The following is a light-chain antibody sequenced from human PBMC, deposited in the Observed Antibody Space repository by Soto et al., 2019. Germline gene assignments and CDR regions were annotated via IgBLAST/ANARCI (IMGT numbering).Light chain of an antibody. J-gene: IGKJ3*01. V-gene: IGKV1-9*01. CDR2: AAS. Sequence: DIQLTQSPSFLSASVGDRVTITCRASQAVSRYLAWYQQKPGKAPNLLIYAASTLRSGVPSRFSGSGSETEFTLTISSLPPEDFATYYCQQLNSYVFAFGPGTKVDIK. CDR1: QAVSRY. CDR3: QQLNSYVFA.